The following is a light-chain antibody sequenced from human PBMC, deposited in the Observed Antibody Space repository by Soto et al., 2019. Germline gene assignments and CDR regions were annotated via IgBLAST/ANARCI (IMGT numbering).Light chain of an antibody. CDR2: DTN. CDR3: LLSYSGARV. CDR1: TGTVTGGHY. V-gene: IGLV7-46*01. Sequence: QAVVTQEPSLIVSPGGTVTLTCGSSTGTVTGGHYPYWFQQKPGQAPRTLIYDTNNKLSWTPARFSGSLLGGKAALTLSGVQPDDEADYYCLLSYSGARVFGGGTKLTVL. J-gene: IGLJ3*02.